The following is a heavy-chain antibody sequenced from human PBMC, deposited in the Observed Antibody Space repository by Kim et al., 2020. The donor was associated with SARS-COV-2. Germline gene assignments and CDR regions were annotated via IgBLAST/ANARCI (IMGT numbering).Heavy chain of an antibody. V-gene: IGHV3-48*02. CDR3: ARDFAYCGGDCYSTLGMGGYYYYMDV. CDR1: GFTFSSYS. J-gene: IGHJ6*03. Sequence: GGSLRLSCAASGFTFSSYSMNWVRQAPGKGLEWVSYISSSSSTIYYADSVKGRFTISRDNAKNSLYLQMNSLRDEDTAVYYCARDFAYCGGDCYSTLGMGGYYYYMDVWGKGTTVTVSS. D-gene: IGHD2-21*02. CDR2: ISSSSSTI.